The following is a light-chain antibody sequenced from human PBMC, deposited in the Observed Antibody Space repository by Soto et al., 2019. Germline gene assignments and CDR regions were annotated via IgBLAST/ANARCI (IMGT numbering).Light chain of an antibody. Sequence: QSVLTQPASVSGSPGQSITISCTGTNSDIGAYAYVSWYQQHPGKAPKLVIWDVNNRPSGVSSRFSGSKSGNTASLTISGLQADDEADYYCSSYTTTFTLVFGGGTKLTVL. CDR3: SSYTTTFTLV. CDR1: NSDIGAYAY. J-gene: IGLJ2*01. V-gene: IGLV2-14*01. CDR2: DVN.